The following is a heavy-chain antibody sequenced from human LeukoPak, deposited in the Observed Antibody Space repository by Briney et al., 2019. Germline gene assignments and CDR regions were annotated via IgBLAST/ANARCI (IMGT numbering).Heavy chain of an antibody. CDR1: GFTFSNYN. V-gene: IGHV3-48*01. Sequence: PGGSLRLSCAASGFTFSNYNMNWVRQAPGKGLEWISYIGSGINTINYADSVKGRFTISRDNAKNSLYLQMNSLRVEDTAVYYCARGSTVTTRPAWGQGTLVTVSA. D-gene: IGHD4-17*01. CDR3: ARGSTVTTRPA. CDR2: IGSGINTI. J-gene: IGHJ5*02.